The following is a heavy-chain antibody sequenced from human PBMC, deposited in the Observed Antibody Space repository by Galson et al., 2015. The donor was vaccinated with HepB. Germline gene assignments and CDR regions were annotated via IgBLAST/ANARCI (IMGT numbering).Heavy chain of an antibody. D-gene: IGHD6-13*01. CDR3: ARGYSSSWYLSFDYYGMDV. J-gene: IGHJ6*02. Sequence: SVKVSCKASGGTFSSYAISWVRQAPGQGLEWMGGIIPIFGTASYAQKFQGRVTITADESTSTAYMELSSLRSEDTAVYYCARGYSSSWYLSFDYYGMDVWGQGTTVTVSS. V-gene: IGHV1-69*13. CDR1: GGTFSSYA. CDR2: IIPIFGTA.